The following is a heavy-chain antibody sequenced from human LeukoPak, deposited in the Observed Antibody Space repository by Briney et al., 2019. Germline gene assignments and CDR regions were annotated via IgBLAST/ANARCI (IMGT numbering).Heavy chain of an antibody. Sequence: GGSLRLSCAASGFTFSSYGMHWVRQAPGKGLEWVAVISYDGSNKYYADSVKGRFTISRDNSKNTLYLQMNSLRAEDTAVYYCAKARIAAAGTGDWFDPWGQGTLVTVSS. J-gene: IGHJ5*02. CDR2: ISYDGSNK. CDR3: AKARIAAAGTGDWFDP. CDR1: GFTFSSYG. V-gene: IGHV3-33*05. D-gene: IGHD6-13*01.